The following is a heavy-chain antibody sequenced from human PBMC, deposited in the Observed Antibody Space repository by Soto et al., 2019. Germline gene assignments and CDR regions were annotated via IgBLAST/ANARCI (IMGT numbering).Heavy chain of an antibody. J-gene: IGHJ4*02. V-gene: IGHV3-7*03. CDR3: ARDLVGTDMVSFGH. D-gene: IGHD5-18*01. Sequence: EVQLVASGGGLVQPGVSLRLSCAASGFTFSSYWMSWVRQAPGNGLEWVANIKQDGSEKYYVASVKGRFTISIDNAKNSLYLPMNSLRAEDTAVYYWARDLVGTDMVSFGHWGQGTLVTVSS. CDR2: IKQDGSEK. CDR1: GFTFSSYW.